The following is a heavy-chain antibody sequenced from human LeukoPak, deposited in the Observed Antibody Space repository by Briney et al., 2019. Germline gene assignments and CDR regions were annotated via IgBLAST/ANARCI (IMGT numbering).Heavy chain of an antibody. CDR2: INSDGINI. CDR1: GFSFSTNQ. CDR3: ATYSRP. J-gene: IGHJ5*02. V-gene: IGHV3-74*01. D-gene: IGHD2-21*01. Sequence: GGSLRLSCAASGFSFSTNQMHWVRHAPGKGLVWVSRINSDGINILYADSVKGRFTISRDNARNTLYLQMNSLRAEDTAVYYCATYSRPWGQGTLVTVSS.